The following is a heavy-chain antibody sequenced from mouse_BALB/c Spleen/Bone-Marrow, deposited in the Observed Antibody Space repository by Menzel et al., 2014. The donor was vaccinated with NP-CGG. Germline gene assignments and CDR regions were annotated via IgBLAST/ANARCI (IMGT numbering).Heavy chain of an antibody. Sequence: EVKLVESGGGLVQPKGSLKLSCAASGFTFNAYAMNWVRQAPGKGLEWVARIRSKSNNYATYYADSVKDRFTISRDDSQNMLYLQMHNLKTEDTATYYCVRHQIYPWYFDVWGAGTTVTVSS. J-gene: IGHJ1*01. CDR1: GFTFNAYA. V-gene: IGHV10-1*02. CDR2: IRSKSNNYAT. D-gene: IGHD2-1*01. CDR3: VRHQIYPWYFDV.